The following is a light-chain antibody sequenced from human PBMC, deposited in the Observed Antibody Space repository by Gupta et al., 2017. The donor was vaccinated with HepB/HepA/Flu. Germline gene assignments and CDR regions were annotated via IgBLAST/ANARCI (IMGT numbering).Light chain of an antibody. CDR3: QQRSDWPLT. CDR1: QSIGTQ. J-gene: IGKJ4*01. Sequence: EIVLTQSPATLSLSPGERATLSCWASQSIGTQLAWYQQKPGQPPRLLIHDASNRATGISARFSGSGSGTDFTLTISSLEPEDFAVYYCQQRSDWPLTFGGGTKVQIK. CDR2: DAS. V-gene: IGKV3-11*01.